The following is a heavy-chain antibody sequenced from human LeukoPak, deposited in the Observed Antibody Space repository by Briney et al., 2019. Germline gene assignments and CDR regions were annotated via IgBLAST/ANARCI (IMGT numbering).Heavy chain of an antibody. CDR3: ARVQSAVAAFDY. V-gene: IGHV3-30*14. CDR1: GFTFSTYA. Sequence: PGGSLRLSCAASGFTFSTYAIHWVRQAPGKGLEWVAVISYDGSNKYYADSVKGRFTISRDNSKNTLYLQMNSLRAEDTAVYYCARVQSAVAAFDYWGQGTLVTVSS. J-gene: IGHJ4*02. D-gene: IGHD6-19*01. CDR2: ISYDGSNK.